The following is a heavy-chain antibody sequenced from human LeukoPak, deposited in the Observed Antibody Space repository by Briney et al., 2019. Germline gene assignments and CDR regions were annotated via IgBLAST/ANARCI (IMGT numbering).Heavy chain of an antibody. CDR1: GFSVSSNY. CDR2: IYSDETT. J-gene: IGHJ4*02. V-gene: IGHV3-53*01. Sequence: GGSLRLSCAASGFSVSSNYMSWVRQAPGKGLEWVALIYSDETTYYADSVKCRFTISRDNSKSTLYLQMNSLRAEDTAVYYCARHWELRGQGTLVTVSS. CDR3: ARHWEL. D-gene: IGHD1-26*01.